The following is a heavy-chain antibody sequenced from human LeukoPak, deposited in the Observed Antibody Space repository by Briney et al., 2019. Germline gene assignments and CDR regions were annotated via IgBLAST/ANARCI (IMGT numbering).Heavy chain of an antibody. CDR2: ISSCSSYI. CDR3: ARAHGGYYYGCSGYSPEY. J-gene: IGHJ4*02. Sequence: GGSLRLSCTASGFTFNNYWMTGVRQAPGRGLEWVSSISSCSSYIYYTDSVKRRFNISRDNAKNSVYVQMNTVSAEDRAVYYCARAHGGYYYGCSGYSPEYWGQGTRVTVSS. V-gene: IGHV3-21*01. D-gene: IGHD3-22*01. CDR1: GFTFNNYW.